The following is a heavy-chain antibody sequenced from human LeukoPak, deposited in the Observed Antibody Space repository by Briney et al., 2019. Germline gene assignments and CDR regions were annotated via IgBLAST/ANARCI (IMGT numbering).Heavy chain of an antibody. CDR2: ISSSGSTR. D-gene: IGHD5-18*01. CDR3: ARMNTVLVNGLNSYYYMDV. Sequence: GGSLRLSCAASGFTFSSYEMNWVRQAPGKGLQWVSYISSSGSTRYYAESVKGRFTISRDNTRNSLYLQMNSLRAEDTALYYCARMNTVLVNGLNSYYYMDVWGKGTTVTISS. V-gene: IGHV3-48*03. CDR1: GFTFSSYE. J-gene: IGHJ6*03.